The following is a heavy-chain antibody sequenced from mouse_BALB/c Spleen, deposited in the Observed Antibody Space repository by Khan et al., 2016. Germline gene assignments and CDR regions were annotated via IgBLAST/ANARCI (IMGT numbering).Heavy chain of an antibody. CDR1: GFNIKDTY. V-gene: IGHV14-3*02. D-gene: IGHD2-4*01. CDR3: ARSPDDYDVGFAY. J-gene: IGHJ3*01. Sequence: VQLKQSGAELVKPGASVKLSCTASGFNIKDTYMHWVKQRPEQGLEWIGKIDPANGNTKYDPKFQGKATITADTSSNTAYLPLSSLPSEDTAVYYSARSPDDYDVGFAYWGQGTLVTGSA. CDR2: IDPANGNT.